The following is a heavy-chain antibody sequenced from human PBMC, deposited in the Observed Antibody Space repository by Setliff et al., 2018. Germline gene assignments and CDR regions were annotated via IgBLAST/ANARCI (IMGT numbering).Heavy chain of an antibody. D-gene: IGHD3-9*01. CDR3: ARHALSGYSPYYYYMDV. Sequence: GGSLRLSCAASGFTFSNFAMGWVRQGPEKGLEWVAVITGDGGATYYIDSVKGRFTISRDNAKNSLYLQMNSLRAEDTAVYYCARHALSGYSPYYYYMDVWGKGTTVTVSS. CDR2: ITGDGGAT. V-gene: IGHV3-23*01. J-gene: IGHJ6*03. CDR1: GFTFSNFA.